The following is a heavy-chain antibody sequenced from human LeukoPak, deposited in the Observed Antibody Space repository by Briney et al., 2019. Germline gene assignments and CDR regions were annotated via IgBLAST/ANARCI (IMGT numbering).Heavy chain of an antibody. CDR3: ARGGYSGYDSVYYMDV. D-gene: IGHD5-12*01. V-gene: IGHV4-59*01. Sequence: PSETLSLTCTVSGGSISSYYWSWIRQPPGKGLEWIGYIYYSGSTNYNPSLKSRVTISVDTSKNQFSLKLSSVTAADTAVYYCARGGYSGYDSVYYMDVWGKGTTVTVSS. J-gene: IGHJ6*03. CDR2: IYYSGST. CDR1: GGSISSYY.